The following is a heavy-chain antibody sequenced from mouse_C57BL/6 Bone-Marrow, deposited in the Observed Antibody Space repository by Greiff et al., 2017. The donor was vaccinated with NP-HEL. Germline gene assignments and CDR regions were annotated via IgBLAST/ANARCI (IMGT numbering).Heavy chain of an antibody. V-gene: IGHV1-20*01. J-gene: IGHJ2*01. CDR2: INPYNGDT. Sequence: EVQLQQSGPELVKPGDSVKISCKASGYSFTGYFMNWVMQSHGKSLEWIGRINPYNGDTFYNQKFKGKATLTVDKSSSTAHMELRSLTSEDSAVYYCAREGGYGSSPYYFDYWGQGTTLTVSS. D-gene: IGHD1-1*01. CDR1: GYSFTGYF. CDR3: AREGGYGSSPYYFDY.